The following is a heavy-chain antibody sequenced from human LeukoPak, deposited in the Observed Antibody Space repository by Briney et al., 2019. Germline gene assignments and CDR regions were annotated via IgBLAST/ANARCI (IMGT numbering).Heavy chain of an antibody. CDR2: IIPIFGTA. Sequence: ASVKVSCKASGGTFSSYAINWVRQAPGQGLEWMGGIIPIFGTANYAQKFQGRVTITADESTSTAYMELSSLRSEDTAVYYCARHRDGWSVIDYWGQGTLVTVSS. V-gene: IGHV1-69*13. CDR3: ARHRDGWSVIDY. CDR1: GGTFSSYA. J-gene: IGHJ4*02. D-gene: IGHD6-19*01.